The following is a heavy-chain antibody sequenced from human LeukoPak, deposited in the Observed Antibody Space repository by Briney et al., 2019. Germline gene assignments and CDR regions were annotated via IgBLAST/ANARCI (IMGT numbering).Heavy chain of an antibody. J-gene: IGHJ4*02. D-gene: IGHD4/OR15-4a*01. Sequence: SETLSLTCTVSGGSIRSYHWSWIRQPPGKGLEWTGYIYYSGSTNYNPSLKSRVTISVDTSKNHFSLKLSSVTAADTAVYYCARAGAREGNFDYWGQGTLVTVSS. CDR1: GGSIRSYH. V-gene: IGHV4-59*01. CDR3: ARAGAREGNFDY. CDR2: IYYSGST.